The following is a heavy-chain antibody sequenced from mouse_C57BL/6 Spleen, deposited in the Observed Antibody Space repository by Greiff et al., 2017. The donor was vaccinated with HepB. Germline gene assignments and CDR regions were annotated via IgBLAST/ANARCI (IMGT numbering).Heavy chain of an antibody. J-gene: IGHJ2*01. Sequence: EVQLVESGGGLVQPGGSLSLSCAASGFTFTDYYMSWVRQPPGKALEWLGFIRNKANGYTTEYSASVKGRFTISRDNSQSILYLQMNALRAEDSATYYCARYGYYLGLDYWGQGTTLTVSS. CDR3: ARYGYYLGLDY. CDR1: GFTFTDYY. CDR2: IRNKANGYTT. D-gene: IGHD1-1*01. V-gene: IGHV7-3*01.